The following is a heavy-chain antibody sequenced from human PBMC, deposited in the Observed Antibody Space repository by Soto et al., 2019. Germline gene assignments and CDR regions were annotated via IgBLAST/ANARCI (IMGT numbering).Heavy chain of an antibody. J-gene: IGHJ4*02. Sequence: SVKVSCKASGGTFSSYTISWVRQATGQGLEWMGRIIPILGIANYAQKFQGRVTITADKSTSTAYMELSSLRSEDTAVYYCVLTLRDSSELLHDYWGQGTLVTVS. CDR1: GGTFSSYT. D-gene: IGHD6-6*01. V-gene: IGHV1-69*02. CDR3: VLTLRDSSELLHDY. CDR2: IIPILGIA.